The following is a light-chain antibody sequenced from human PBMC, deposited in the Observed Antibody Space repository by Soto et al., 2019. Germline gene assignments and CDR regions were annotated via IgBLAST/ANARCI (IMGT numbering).Light chain of an antibody. V-gene: IGKV3-15*01. Sequence: EIVLTQSPATLSVSPGERATLSCRASQSVRSNLAWYQQKPGQAPRRLIYAASTRATGIPARFSGSGSGTEFTLTISSLQSEDFAVYYCQHYNNWPRTFGQGTKVEIK. CDR1: QSVRSN. CDR2: AAS. J-gene: IGKJ1*01. CDR3: QHYNNWPRT.